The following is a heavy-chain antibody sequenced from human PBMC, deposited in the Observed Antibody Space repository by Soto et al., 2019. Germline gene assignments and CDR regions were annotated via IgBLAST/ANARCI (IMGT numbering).Heavy chain of an antibody. V-gene: IGHV1-18*01. D-gene: IGHD3-3*01. CDR1: GYTFTSNG. CDR2: ISAYNGNT. CDR3: ARDLGSGEAGDFDY. Sequence: GTSVKVSCKDSGYTFTSNGSSWVRQAPGQGLEWMGWISAYNGNTNYAQKLQGRVTMTTDTSTSTAYMELRSLRSDDTAVYYCARDLGSGEAGDFDYWGQGTLVTVSS. J-gene: IGHJ4*02.